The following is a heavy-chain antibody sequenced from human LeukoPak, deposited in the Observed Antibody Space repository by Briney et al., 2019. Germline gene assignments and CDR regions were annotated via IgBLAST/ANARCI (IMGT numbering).Heavy chain of an antibody. CDR1: GGSISSSSYY. CDR3: ARTIIIPRYYGFDV. D-gene: IGHD3-10*01. CDR2: IYYSGST. V-gene: IGHV4-39*07. J-gene: IGHJ6*02. Sequence: SETLSLTCTVSGGSISSSSYYWGWIRQPPGKGLEWIGSIYYSGSTYYNPSLKSRVTISVDTSKNQFSLKLSSVTAADTAVYYCARTIIIPRYYGFDVWGQGTTVTVSS.